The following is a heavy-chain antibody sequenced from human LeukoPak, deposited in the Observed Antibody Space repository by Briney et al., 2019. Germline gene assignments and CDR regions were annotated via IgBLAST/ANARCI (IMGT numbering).Heavy chain of an antibody. Sequence: SETLSLTCTVSGGSISSYYWSWIRQPPGKGLEWIGYIYYSGSTNYNPSLKSRVTISVDTSKNQFSLKLSSVTAADTAVYYCAVGEYGPNAFDIWGQGTMVTVSS. D-gene: IGHD4-17*01. J-gene: IGHJ3*02. CDR3: AVGEYGPNAFDI. CDR1: GGSISSYY. CDR2: IYYSGST. V-gene: IGHV4-59*01.